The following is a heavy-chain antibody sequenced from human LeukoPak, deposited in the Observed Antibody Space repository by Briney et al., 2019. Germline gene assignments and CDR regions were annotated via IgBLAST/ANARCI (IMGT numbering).Heavy chain of an antibody. CDR2: ISSSSSTI. V-gene: IGHV3-48*04. CDR1: GFTFSSYS. D-gene: IGHD6-13*01. CDR3: ARSPLLRYSSSWYFLDY. Sequence: GGSLRLSCVASGFTFSSYSMNWVRQAPGKGLEWVSYISSSSSTIYYADSVKGRFTISRDNAKNSLYLQMNSLRAEDTAVYYCARSPLLRYSSSWYFLDYWGQGTLVTVSS. J-gene: IGHJ4*02.